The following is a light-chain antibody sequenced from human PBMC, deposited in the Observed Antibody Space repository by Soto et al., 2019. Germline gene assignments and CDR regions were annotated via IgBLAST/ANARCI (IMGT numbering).Light chain of an antibody. CDR3: QQYNAA. J-gene: IGKJ5*01. CDR1: QSISRW. V-gene: IGKV1-5*03. CDR2: QAY. Sequence: DIQMAQSPSILSASLGDGVTITCRASQSISRWLAWYQQRTGKAPKLLIYQAYTLESGVPSRFSGGGSGTEFTLTISSLQPDDFATYYCQQYNAAFGQGTRLEI.